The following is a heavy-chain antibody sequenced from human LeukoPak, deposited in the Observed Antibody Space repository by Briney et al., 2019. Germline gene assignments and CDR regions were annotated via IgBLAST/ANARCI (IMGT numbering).Heavy chain of an antibody. CDR2: ISGTSRYI. Sequence: GGSLRFCCVAAGFTFRRFEMKWVRQSRVTGLEGVSSISGTSRYIHYSDSVKGRFTISGDNAKNSFYLQMNSLRVEDTAVYYCARGPLSYYYMDVWGKGTTVTVSS. V-gene: IGHV3-21*01. J-gene: IGHJ6*03. CDR3: ARGPLSYYYMDV. CDR1: GFTFRRFE.